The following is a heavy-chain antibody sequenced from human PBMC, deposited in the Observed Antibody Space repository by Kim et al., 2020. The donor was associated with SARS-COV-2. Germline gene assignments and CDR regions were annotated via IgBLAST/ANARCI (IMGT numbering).Heavy chain of an antibody. D-gene: IGHD1-26*01. CDR3: AKDVKVASVGSIDF. CDR2: ISGDGSSS. V-gene: IGHV3-43*02. CDR1: GFTFNGYA. Sequence: GGSLRLSCAASGFTFNGYAMHWVRQAPGKGLEWVSLISGDGSSSYYADSVKGRLIICSNNSKNSLYLQMNSMRTEDTAFYYCAKDVKVASVGSIDFWGQGTLVTVSS. J-gene: IGHJ4*03.